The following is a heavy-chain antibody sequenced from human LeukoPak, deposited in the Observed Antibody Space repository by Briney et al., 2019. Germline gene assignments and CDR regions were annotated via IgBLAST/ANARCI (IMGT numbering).Heavy chain of an antibody. J-gene: IGHJ3*02. D-gene: IGHD5-18*01. V-gene: IGHV4-39*07. CDR3: ARVGGYSYGDAFDI. CDR1: GGSIGSSSYY. CDR2: IYHSGST. Sequence: PSETLSLTCTVSGGSIGSSSYYWGWIRQPPGEGLEWIGSIYHSGSTYYNPSLKSRVTISVDTSKNQFSLKLSSVTAADTAVYYCARVGGYSYGDAFDIWGQGTMVTVSS.